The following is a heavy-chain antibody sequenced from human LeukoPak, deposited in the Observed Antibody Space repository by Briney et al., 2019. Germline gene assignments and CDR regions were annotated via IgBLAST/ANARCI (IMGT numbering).Heavy chain of an antibody. CDR1: GYSITSSYY. D-gene: IGHD2-2*02. V-gene: IGHV4-38-2*02. J-gene: IGHJ3*02. CDR3: ARHSRRCSSTTCYTGAFDI. Sequence: PSETLSLTCTISGYSITSSYYWGWIRQPPGKGLECIGSVYHSGDTYYNPSLKSRVTISVDTSENQLSLKLTSVTAADTALYFCARHSRRCSSTTCYTGAFDIWGPGTVVTVSS. CDR2: VYHSGDT.